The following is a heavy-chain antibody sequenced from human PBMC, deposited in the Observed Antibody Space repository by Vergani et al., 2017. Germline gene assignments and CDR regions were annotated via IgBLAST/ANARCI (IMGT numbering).Heavy chain of an antibody. Sequence: EVQLLESGGGLVQPGGSLRLSCEASGFSFPGYAMSWVRQAPGKGLEWVSSVSGSSATPYYADSVKGRFIISRDNSKNTLHLQMNSLRADDTAVYYCARDGVEDYGSGSWVGRLGYYMDVWGKGTTVTVSS. CDR3: ARDGVEDYGSGSWVGRLGYYMDV. V-gene: IGHV3-23*01. CDR2: VSGSSATP. D-gene: IGHD3-10*01. J-gene: IGHJ6*03. CDR1: GFSFPGYA.